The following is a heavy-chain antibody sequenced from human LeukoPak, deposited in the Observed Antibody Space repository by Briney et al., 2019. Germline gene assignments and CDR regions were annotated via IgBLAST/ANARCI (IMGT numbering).Heavy chain of an antibody. J-gene: IGHJ4*02. D-gene: IGHD3-3*01. Sequence: GASVKVSCKASGGTFSSYTISWVRQAPGQGLEWMGRIIPILGIANYAQKFQGRVTITTDKSTSTAYLELSSLRSEDTAVYYSARSPTESYDFWSGYLYYFDYWGQGTPVTPSS. CDR3: ARSPTESYDFWSGYLYYFDY. V-gene: IGHV1-69*02. CDR1: GGTFSSYT. CDR2: IIPILGIA.